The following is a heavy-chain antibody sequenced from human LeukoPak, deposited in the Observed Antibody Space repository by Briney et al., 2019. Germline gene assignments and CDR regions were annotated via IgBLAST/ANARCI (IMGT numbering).Heavy chain of an antibody. CDR2: IKQDGSEK. Sequence: GGSLRLSCAASGFTFSSYSMNWVRQAPGKGLEWVAIIKQDGSEKYYVDSVKGRFTISRDNAKNSLYLQMDSLRAEDTAVYYCGSGSRSRTSGGYWGQGTLVTVSS. CDR3: GSGSRSRTSGGY. CDR1: GFTFSSYS. J-gene: IGHJ4*02. D-gene: IGHD2-2*01. V-gene: IGHV3-7*01.